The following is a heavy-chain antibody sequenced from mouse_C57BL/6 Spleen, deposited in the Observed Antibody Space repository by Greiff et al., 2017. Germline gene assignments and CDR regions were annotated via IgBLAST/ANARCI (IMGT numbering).Heavy chain of an antibody. Sequence: QVQLQQPGAELVKPGASVKMSCKASGYTFTSYWITWVKQRPGQGLEWIGDIYPGSGSTNYNEKFKSKATLTVDTSSSTAYMQLSSLTSEDSAVYYCARGIYYGSSYDYAMDYWGQGTSVTVSS. CDR3: ARGIYYGSSYDYAMDY. CDR2: IYPGSGST. V-gene: IGHV1-55*01. J-gene: IGHJ4*01. CDR1: GYTFTSYW. D-gene: IGHD1-1*01.